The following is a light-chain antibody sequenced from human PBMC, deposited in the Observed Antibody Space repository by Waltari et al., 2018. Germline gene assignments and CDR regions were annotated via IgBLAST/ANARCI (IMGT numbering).Light chain of an antibody. CDR1: SSDVGGYNY. CDR3: SSYISSSTLEL. J-gene: IGLJ2*01. CDR2: DVS. Sequence: QSALTQAASVSGSPGQSITISCTGSSSDVGGYNYVSWYQQHPGKAPKLIIYDVSNRPPGVSNRLSGSKSGNTASLTISGLQAEDEADYYCSSYISSSTLELFGGGTSLTVL. V-gene: IGLV2-14*03.